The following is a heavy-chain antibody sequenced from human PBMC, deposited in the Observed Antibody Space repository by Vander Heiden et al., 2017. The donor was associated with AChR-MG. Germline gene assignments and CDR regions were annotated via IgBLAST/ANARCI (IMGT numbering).Heavy chain of an antibody. V-gene: IGHV3-15*01. CDR3: TTVLQPYYPDRYFDY. J-gene: IGHJ4*02. Sequence: EVQLVESGGGLVKPGGSLRLSCAASGFTFSNAWMSWVRQAPGKGLEWVGRIKSKTDGGTTDYAAPVKGRFTISRDDSKNTLYLQMNSLKTEDTAVYYCTTVLQPYYPDRYFDYWGQGTLVTVSS. D-gene: IGHD3-10*01. CDR1: GFTFSNAW. CDR2: IKSKTDGGTT.